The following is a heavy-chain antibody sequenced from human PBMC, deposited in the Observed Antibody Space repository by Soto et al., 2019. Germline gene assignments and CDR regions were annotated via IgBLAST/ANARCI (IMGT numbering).Heavy chain of an antibody. J-gene: IGHJ6*02. D-gene: IGHD3-10*01. CDR1: GCTFSSYA. CDR2: IIPFFRTP. Sequence: SVKVSCKASGCTFSSYAISWVRQARGQGLEWMGGIIPFFRTPNYAQKFQGRVTITADESTSTAYMELSSLKSEDTAVYYCARDRGPGTPGTFKLGRDASGMDVWGQGTSVTVSS. CDR3: ARDRGPGTPGTFKLGRDASGMDV. V-gene: IGHV1-69*13.